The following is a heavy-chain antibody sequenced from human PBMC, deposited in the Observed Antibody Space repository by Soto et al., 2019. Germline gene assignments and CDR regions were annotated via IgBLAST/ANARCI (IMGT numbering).Heavy chain of an antibody. Sequence: GGSLRLSCAASGFTFSSYGMHWVRQAPGKGLEWVAVISYDGSNKYYADSVKGRFTISRDNSKNTLYLQMNSLRAEDTAVYYCAKASGYSSGWPPKGYWGQGTLVTVSS. CDR2: ISYDGSNK. D-gene: IGHD6-19*01. V-gene: IGHV3-30*18. CDR1: GFTFSSYG. J-gene: IGHJ4*02. CDR3: AKASGYSSGWPPKGY.